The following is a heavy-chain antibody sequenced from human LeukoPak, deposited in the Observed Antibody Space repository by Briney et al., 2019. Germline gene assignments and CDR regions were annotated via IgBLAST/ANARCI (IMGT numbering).Heavy chain of an antibody. J-gene: IGHJ4*02. CDR1: GFTFSDYA. V-gene: IGHV3-48*02. D-gene: IGHD3-10*01. CDR2: IDSSSSTT. CDR3: ARERALYHGNADFDY. Sequence: GGSLRLSCAASGFTFSDYAMTWVRQTPGKGLEWVSYIDSSSSTTYYADSVKGRFTISRDNAKNSLYLQMNSLRDDDTAVYYCARERALYHGNADFDYWGQGTLVTVSA.